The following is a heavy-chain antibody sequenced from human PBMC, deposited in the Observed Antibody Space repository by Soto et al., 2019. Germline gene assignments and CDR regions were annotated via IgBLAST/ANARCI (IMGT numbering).Heavy chain of an antibody. CDR3: ARGGVVPAAMPTAWFEP. CDR1: GYTFTGYY. D-gene: IGHD2-2*01. CDR2: INPNSGGT. J-gene: IGHJ5*02. Sequence: GASVKVSCKASGYTFTGYYMHWVRQAPGQGLEWMGWINPNSGGTNYAQKFQGWVTMTRDTSISTAYMELSRLRSDDTAVYYCARGGVVPAAMPTAWFEPGGQGTLVTVSS. V-gene: IGHV1-2*04.